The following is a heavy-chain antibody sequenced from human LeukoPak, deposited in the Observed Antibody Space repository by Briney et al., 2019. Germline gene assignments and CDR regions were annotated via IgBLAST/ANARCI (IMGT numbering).Heavy chain of an antibody. Sequence: GGSLRLSCAASGFTFSNAWMNWVRQAPGKGLEWVAVISFDGTDKYYADSVKGRFTISRDNSKNTLHLQMNSLRGEDTAVYYCARDLAAANYDAFDIWGHGTMVTVSS. V-gene: IGHV3-30*03. CDR3: ARDLAAANYDAFDI. J-gene: IGHJ3*02. CDR2: ISFDGTDK. CDR1: GFTFSNAW. D-gene: IGHD6-25*01.